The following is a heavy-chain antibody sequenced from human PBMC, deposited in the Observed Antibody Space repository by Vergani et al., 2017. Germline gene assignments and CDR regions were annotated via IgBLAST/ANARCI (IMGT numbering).Heavy chain of an antibody. D-gene: IGHD6-13*01. CDR3: TKGSRGYTGYFFDY. V-gene: IGHV3-23*01. Sequence: EVQLLESGGGLVQPGGSLRLSCEASGFSFPGYAMSWVRQAPGKGLEWVSSVSGSSATQYYADSVKGRFIISRDNSKNPLHLQMNSLRADDTAVYYCTKGSRGYTGYFFDYWGQGTLAAVSP. J-gene: IGHJ4*02. CDR2: VSGSSATQ. CDR1: GFSFPGYA.